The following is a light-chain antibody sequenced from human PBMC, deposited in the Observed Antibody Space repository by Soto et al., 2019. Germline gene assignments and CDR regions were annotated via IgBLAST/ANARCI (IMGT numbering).Light chain of an antibody. Sequence: VMKQCPAKRSLAPGERARCSWYASQSVSINLAWYQQRPGQAPRLLIYDTSTRATGIPARFSGSGSGTEFTLTIGSIQSEDFALYYGQQYKNWPPITFGQGTRLEI. CDR3: QQYKNWPPIT. CDR1: QSVSIN. V-gene: IGKV3-15*01. CDR2: DTS. J-gene: IGKJ5*01.